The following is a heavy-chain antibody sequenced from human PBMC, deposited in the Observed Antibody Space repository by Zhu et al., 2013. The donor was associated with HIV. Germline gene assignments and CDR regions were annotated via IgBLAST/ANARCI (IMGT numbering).Heavy chain of an antibody. CDR2: INPNSGGT. CDR3: ARDNRDNWDTGGWLDP. D-gene: IGHD1-20*01. CDR1: GYTFTGYY. Sequence: QVQLVQSGAEVKKPGASVKVSCKASGYTFTGYYMHWVRQAPGQGLEWMGWINPNSGGTNYAQNLQDRVAMSTDTSTNTAYMELSSLRPADTAVYYCARDNRDNWDTGGWLDPWGQGTVVTVSS. J-gene: IGHJ5*02. V-gene: IGHV1-2*02.